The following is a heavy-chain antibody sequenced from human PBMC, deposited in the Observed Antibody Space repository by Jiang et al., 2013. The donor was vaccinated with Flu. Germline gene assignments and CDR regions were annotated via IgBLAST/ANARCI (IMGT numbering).Heavy chain of an antibody. CDR3: ARSGGMFLEDP. D-gene: IGHD1-1*01. Sequence: GASVKVSCRVSGYRLTDLTMHWVXQAPGQRLEWMGWINTGVGNTKYSQKFQGRVTITRDTSASTIYMELSSLRSEDTAIYYCARSGGMFLEDPWGQGTLVTVSS. J-gene: IGHJ5*02. V-gene: IGHV1-3*04. CDR1: GYRLTDLT. CDR2: INTGVGNT.